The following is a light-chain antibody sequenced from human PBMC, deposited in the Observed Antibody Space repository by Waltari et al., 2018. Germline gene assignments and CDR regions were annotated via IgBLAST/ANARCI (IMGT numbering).Light chain of an antibody. Sequence: DIQMTQSPSSLSASAGDTVTITCRVSQTISNWLDWYQQKPGKAPKLLIYEASSLQSGVPSRFSGSGSGTEFTLTITTLQPEDFATYYCLQYNSSPYSFGQGTKLEIK. CDR2: EAS. J-gene: IGKJ2*03. CDR1: QTISNW. CDR3: LQYNSSPYS. V-gene: IGKV1-12*01.